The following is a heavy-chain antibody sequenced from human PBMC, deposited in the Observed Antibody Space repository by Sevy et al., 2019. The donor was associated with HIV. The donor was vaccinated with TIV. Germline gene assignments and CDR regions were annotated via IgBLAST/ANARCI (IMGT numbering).Heavy chain of an antibody. D-gene: IGHD6-13*01. CDR3: ARELANTDSSSWPYYYYYYGMDV. CDR1: GFTFSSYS. Sequence: GGSLRLSCAASGFTFSSYSMNWVRQAPGKGLEWVSYISSSSSTIYYADSVKGRFTISRDNAKNSLYLQMNSLRAEDTAVYYCARELANTDSSSWPYYYYYYGMDVCGQGTTVTVSS. V-gene: IGHV3-48*01. J-gene: IGHJ6*02. CDR2: ISSSSSTI.